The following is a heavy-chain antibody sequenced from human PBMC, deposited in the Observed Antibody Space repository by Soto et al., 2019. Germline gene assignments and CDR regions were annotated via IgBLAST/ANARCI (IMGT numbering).Heavy chain of an antibody. V-gene: IGHV3-7*01. CDR1: GFTFSDYW. D-gene: IGHD2-2*01. J-gene: IGHJ4*02. CDR2: IKFDGSVK. Sequence: PGGSLRLSCAASGFTFSDYWMSWVRQAPGKGPEWVANIKFDGSVKQYVDSVRGRFTISSDYSKTSLFLQMNSLAAADTAVYYCVKVCEYCSISSCCAPRNHYFDSWGQGTLVTVSS. CDR3: VKVCEYCSISSCCAPRNHYFDS.